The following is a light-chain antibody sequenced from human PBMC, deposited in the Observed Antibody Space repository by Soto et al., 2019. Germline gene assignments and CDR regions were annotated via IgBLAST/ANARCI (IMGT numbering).Light chain of an antibody. Sequence: EIVLTQSPGTLSLSPGERATLSCRASQSVSSSYLAWYQQKPGQAPRLLIYGASSRATGIPDRFSGSGSGTDFTLTISSLQSEDSAVYFCQQYNNWPFSFGQGTRLEIK. J-gene: IGKJ5*01. CDR2: GAS. CDR1: QSVSSSY. CDR3: QQYNNWPFS. V-gene: IGKV3-20*01.